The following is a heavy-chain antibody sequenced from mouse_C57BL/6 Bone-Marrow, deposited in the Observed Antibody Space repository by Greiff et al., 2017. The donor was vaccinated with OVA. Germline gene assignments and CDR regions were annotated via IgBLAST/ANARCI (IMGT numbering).Heavy chain of an antibody. CDR3: AKGTTVVAHFDY. V-gene: IGHV1-26*01. Sequence: EVQLQQSGPELVKPGASVKISCKASGYTFTDYYMNWVKQSPGKSLEWIGDINPNNGGTSYNQKFKGKATLTVDKSSSTAYMELRSLTSEDSAVYYCAKGTTVVAHFDYWGQGTTLTVSA. CDR2: INPNNGGT. CDR1: GYTFTDYY. D-gene: IGHD1-1*01. J-gene: IGHJ2*01.